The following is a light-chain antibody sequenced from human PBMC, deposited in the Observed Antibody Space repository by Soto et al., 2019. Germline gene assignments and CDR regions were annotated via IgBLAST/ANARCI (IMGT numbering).Light chain of an antibody. Sequence: QSALTQPASVSGSPGQSITISCTGTSSGIGDYGYVSWYQQHPGKAPKLIIYEVTNRPSGVSTRFSGSKSGNTASLTISRLQAEDEADYYCNSYTNRNSVIFGGGTK. CDR1: SSGIGDYGY. CDR3: NSYTNRNSVI. CDR2: EVT. V-gene: IGLV2-14*01. J-gene: IGLJ2*01.